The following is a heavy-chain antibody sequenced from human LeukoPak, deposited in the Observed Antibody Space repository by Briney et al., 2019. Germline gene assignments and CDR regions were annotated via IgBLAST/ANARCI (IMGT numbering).Heavy chain of an antibody. D-gene: IGHD2-15*01. CDR1: GYSFTSYW. CDR2: IYPGDSDT. V-gene: IGHV5-51*01. CDR3: ARKYCSGGSCYWAFDY. J-gene: IGHJ4*02. Sequence: GESLKISCKGSGYSFTSYWIGWVRRMPGKGLEWMGIIYPGDSDTRYSPSFQGQVTISADKSISTAYLQWSSLKASDTAMYYCARKYCSGGSCYWAFDYWGQGTLVTVSS.